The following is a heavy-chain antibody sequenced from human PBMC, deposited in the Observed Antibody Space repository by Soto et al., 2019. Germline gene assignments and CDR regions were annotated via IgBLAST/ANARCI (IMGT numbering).Heavy chain of an antibody. V-gene: IGHV3-48*03. Sequence: PGGSLRLSCAASGFTFSSYELNWVRQFPGKGLEWVSYISYSGSPIYYADSVQGRFTISRDNAKNSLYLQMNSLRADDTAIYYCAGEKVGASYIEYWGQGTQVTVSS. CDR1: GFTFSSYE. CDR3: AGEKVGASYIEY. J-gene: IGHJ4*02. CDR2: ISYSGSPI. D-gene: IGHD1-26*01.